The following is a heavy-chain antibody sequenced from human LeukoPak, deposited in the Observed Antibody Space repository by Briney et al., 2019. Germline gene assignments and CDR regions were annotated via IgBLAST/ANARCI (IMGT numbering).Heavy chain of an antibody. CDR1: GFTFSDYY. CDR2: ISSSGSTI. Sequence: NPGGSLRLSCAASGFTFSDYYMSWIRQAPGKGLERVSYISSSGSTIYYADSVKGRFTISRDNAKNSLYLQMNSLRAEDTAVYYCARDGYYDSRGYGAFDIWGQGTMVTVSS. J-gene: IGHJ3*02. CDR3: ARDGYYDSRGYGAFDI. D-gene: IGHD3-22*01. V-gene: IGHV3-11*04.